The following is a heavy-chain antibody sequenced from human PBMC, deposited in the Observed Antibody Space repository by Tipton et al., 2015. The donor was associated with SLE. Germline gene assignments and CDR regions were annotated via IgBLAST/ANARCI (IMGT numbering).Heavy chain of an antibody. V-gene: IGHV4-31*11. CDR2: IYYGGGT. CDR3: ARVLGVVKSYYMDV. CDR1: GVSISSGGHY. D-gene: IGHD3-3*01. J-gene: IGHJ6*03. Sequence: TLSLTCAVSGVSISSGGHYWSWLRQPPGKGLEWIGNIYYGGGTYYNPSLESRVTISLDTSKNQFSLKLNSVTAADTAVYYCARVLGVVKSYYMDVWGKGTTVTVSS.